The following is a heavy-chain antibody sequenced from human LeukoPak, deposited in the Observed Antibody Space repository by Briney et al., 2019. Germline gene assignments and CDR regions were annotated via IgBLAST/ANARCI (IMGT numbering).Heavy chain of an antibody. CDR1: GFTLYDYA. J-gene: IGHJ5*02. CDR2: ISWDSGSI. Sequence: GGSLRLSGAASGFTLYDYAMHWVRQAQGKGLEWVSGISWDSGSIVYADSVKGRFTISRDNAKNSLYLQMNSLRAEDTAFYYCAKDTGYYYDSSNYFDPWGQGTLVTVSS. CDR3: AKDTGYYYDSSNYFDP. V-gene: IGHV3-9*01. D-gene: IGHD3-22*01.